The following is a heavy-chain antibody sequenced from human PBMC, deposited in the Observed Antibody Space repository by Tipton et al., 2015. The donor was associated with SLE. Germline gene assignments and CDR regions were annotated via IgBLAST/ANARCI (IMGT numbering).Heavy chain of an antibody. Sequence: TLSLTCTVSDGSITNYYWGWIRQPPGKGLECIGYILYSGSTNYNPSLKSRVTISVDTSKNQFSLKLSSVTAADTAVYYCARGPGSSSTEPDRESFFYYGMDVWGQGTTVTVPS. CDR1: DGSITNYY. CDR2: ILYSGST. D-gene: IGHD6-6*01. V-gene: IGHV4-59*08. J-gene: IGHJ6*02. CDR3: ARGPGSSSTEPDRESFFYYGMDV.